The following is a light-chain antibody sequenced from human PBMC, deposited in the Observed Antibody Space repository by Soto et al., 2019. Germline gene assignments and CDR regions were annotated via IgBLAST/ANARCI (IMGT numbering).Light chain of an antibody. CDR2: GAS. J-gene: IGKJ1*01. CDR3: QQYNNWPQT. V-gene: IGKV3-15*01. Sequence: EIVMMQSPDTLTVSPGERATLSCRASQSVSSNVAWYQQKPGQAPRVLIYGASTRATGISARFSGSASGTEFTLTISSLQSEDFAVYYYQQYNNWPQTFGKGTKVDIK. CDR1: QSVSSN.